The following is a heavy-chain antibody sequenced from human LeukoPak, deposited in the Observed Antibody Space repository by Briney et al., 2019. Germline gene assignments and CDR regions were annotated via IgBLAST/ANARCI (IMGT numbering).Heavy chain of an antibody. CDR3: ARPKGRFSSSSPFDY. D-gene: IGHD6-13*01. J-gene: IGHJ4*02. V-gene: IGHV3-21*01. CDR1: GFTFSSYS. CDR2: ISSSSSYI. Sequence: GGSLRLSCAASGFTFSSYSMNWVRQAPGKGLEWVSSISSSSSYIYYADSVKGRFTISRDNAKNSLYLQMNSLRAEDTAVYYCARPKGRFSSSSPFDYWGQGTLVTVSS.